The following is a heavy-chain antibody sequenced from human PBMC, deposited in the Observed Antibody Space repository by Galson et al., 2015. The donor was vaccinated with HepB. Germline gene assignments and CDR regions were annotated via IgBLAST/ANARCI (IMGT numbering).Heavy chain of an antibody. D-gene: IGHD4-11*01. CDR2: ISYDGSNK. Sequence: VRQAPGKGLEWVAVISYDGSNKYYADSVKGRFTISRDNSKNTLYLQMNSLRAEDTAVYYCAKDIRSNTQDNHDYCGQGTLVTVSS. V-gene: IGHV3-30*18. J-gene: IGHJ4*02. CDR3: AKDIRSNTQDNHDY.